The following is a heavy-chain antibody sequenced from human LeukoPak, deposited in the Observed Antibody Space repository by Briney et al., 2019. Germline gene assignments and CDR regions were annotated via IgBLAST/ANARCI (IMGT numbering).Heavy chain of an antibody. J-gene: IGHJ4*02. CDR2: IRYDGSNK. V-gene: IGHV3-30*02. Sequence: GGSLRLSCAASGFTFRSYGMHWVRQAPGKGLEWVAFIRYDGSNKYYADSVKGRFTISRDNSKNTLYLQMNSLKTEDTAVYYCTTVGDYYFDYWGQGTLVTVSS. D-gene: IGHD3-3*01. CDR1: GFTFRSYG. CDR3: TTVGDYYFDY.